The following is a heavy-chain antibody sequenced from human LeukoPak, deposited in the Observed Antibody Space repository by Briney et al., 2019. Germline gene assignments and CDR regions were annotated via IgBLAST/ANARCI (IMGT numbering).Heavy chain of an antibody. V-gene: IGHV4-34*01. CDR3: ASLYDFWSGYYKN. CDR1: GGSFSGYY. CDR2: INHSGST. Sequence: SETLSLTCAVYGGSFSGYYWSWIRQPPGKGLEWIGEINHSGSTNYNPSLKSRVTIPVDTSKNQFSLKLSSVTAADTAVYYCASLYDFWSGYYKNWGQGTLVTVSS. J-gene: IGHJ4*02. D-gene: IGHD3-3*01.